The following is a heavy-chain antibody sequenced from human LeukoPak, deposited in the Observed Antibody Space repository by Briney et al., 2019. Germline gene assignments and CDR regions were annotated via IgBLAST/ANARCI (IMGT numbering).Heavy chain of an antibody. D-gene: IGHD2-21*01. CDR1: GFTFSSYW. Sequence: GGSLRLSCAASGFTFSSYWMHWVRQAPGKGLVWVSRINSDGSSTSYADSVKGRFTISRDSAKNTLYLQTNSLRAEDTAVYYCARDGRVKFRDFDYWGQGTLVTVSS. CDR3: ARDGRVKFRDFDY. J-gene: IGHJ4*02. CDR2: INSDGSST. V-gene: IGHV3-74*01.